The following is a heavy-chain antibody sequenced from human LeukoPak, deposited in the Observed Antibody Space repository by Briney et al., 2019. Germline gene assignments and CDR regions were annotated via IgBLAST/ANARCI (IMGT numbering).Heavy chain of an antibody. D-gene: IGHD2-2*01. Sequence: SGGSLRLSCAASEFTFSSYWMSWVRQAPGKGLEWVANIKQDGSDKYYVDSVKGRFTISRDNANNALYLQMNSLRVEDTAVYFCARQQVPQGKDYFDNWGRGTLVTVSS. V-gene: IGHV3-7*01. CDR2: IKQDGSDK. CDR3: ARQQVPQGKDYFDN. CDR1: EFTFSSYW. J-gene: IGHJ4*02.